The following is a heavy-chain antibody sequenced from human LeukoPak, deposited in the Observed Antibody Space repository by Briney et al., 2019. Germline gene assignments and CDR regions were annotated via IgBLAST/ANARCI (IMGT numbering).Heavy chain of an antibody. V-gene: IGHV4-39*07. J-gene: IGHJ3*02. D-gene: IGHD2-15*01. CDR2: IYDSGNT. CDR1: GGSISNSNYY. CDR3: ATSTIVVVVAANTPDAFDI. Sequence: PSETLSLTCTVSGGSISNSNYYWGWIRQPPGKGLEWIGSIYDSGNTYYNASLKSRVTISVDTSKNQFSLKLSSVTAADTAVYYCATSTIVVVVAANTPDAFDIWGQGTMVTVSS.